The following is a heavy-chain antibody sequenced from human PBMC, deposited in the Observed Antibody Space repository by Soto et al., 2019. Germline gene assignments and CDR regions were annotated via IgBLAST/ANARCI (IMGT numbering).Heavy chain of an antibody. D-gene: IGHD1-26*01. J-gene: IGHJ4*02. CDR3: AKDISRYSVSYTYYFDY. CDR2: ISHDGSKK. CDR1: GFSFGKYA. V-gene: IGHV3-30*18. Sequence: PGGSLRLSCVASGFSFGKYAMHWVRQAPGKELEWVAVISHDGSKKYSADSVMGRFTISRDNSENTLFLQVNSLRGEDTAVYYCAKDISRYSVSYTYYFDYWCQGNLGTVSS.